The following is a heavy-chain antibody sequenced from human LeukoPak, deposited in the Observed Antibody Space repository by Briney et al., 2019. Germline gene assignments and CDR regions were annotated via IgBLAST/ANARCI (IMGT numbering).Heavy chain of an antibody. CDR2: IYYSGST. CDR1: GGSISSSSYY. D-gene: IGHD3-3*01. V-gene: IGHV4-39*01. CDR3: ARRSSIFGVGPWFDP. Sequence: PSETLSLTCTVSGGSISSSSYYWGWIRQPPGKGLEWIGSIYYSGSTYYNPSLKSRVTISVDTSKNQFSLKLSSVTAADTAVYYCARRSSIFGVGPWFDPWGQGTLVTVSS. J-gene: IGHJ5*02.